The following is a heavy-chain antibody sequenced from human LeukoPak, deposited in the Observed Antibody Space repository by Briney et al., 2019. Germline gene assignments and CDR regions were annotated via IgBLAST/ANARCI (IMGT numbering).Heavy chain of an antibody. D-gene: IGHD3-16*02. J-gene: IGHJ4*02. CDR3: ARGSDYVWGSYRPRYYFDY. Sequence: GGSLRLSCAASGFTFSSYSMNWVRQAPGKGLEWVSSISSRSSYIYYADSVKGRFTISRDNAKNSLYLQMNSLRAEDTAVYYCARGSDYVWGSYRPRYYFDYWGQGTLVTVPS. CDR1: GFTFSSYS. CDR2: ISSRSSYI. V-gene: IGHV3-21*01.